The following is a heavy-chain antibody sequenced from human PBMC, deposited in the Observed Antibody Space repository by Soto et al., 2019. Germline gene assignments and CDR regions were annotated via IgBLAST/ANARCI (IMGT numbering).Heavy chain of an antibody. CDR1: GYTFTNYA. Sequence: ASVKVSCKASGYTFTNYAMHWMRQAPGQRLEWMGWINTGNGNTKYSQKFQGRFTISRDNSKNTLYLQMNSLRAGDTAVYYCAREYGGGGYFDYWGLGTLVTVSS. D-gene: IGHD1-26*01. CDR2: INTGNGNT. CDR3: AREYGGGGYFDY. V-gene: IGHV1-3*04. J-gene: IGHJ4*02.